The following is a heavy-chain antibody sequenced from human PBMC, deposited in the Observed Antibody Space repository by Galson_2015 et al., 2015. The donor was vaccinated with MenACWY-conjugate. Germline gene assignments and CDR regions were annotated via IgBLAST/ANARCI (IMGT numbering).Heavy chain of an antibody. Sequence: SLRLSCAASGFSFRSYAMSWVRQAPGKGLEWVSGISGSGGSRYDADSVEGRFTISRDNSKNTLYLQMNSLRAEDTAVYYCARSPGGYSSGGQIDSWGQGSLVAVSS. CDR3: ARSPGGYSSGGQIDS. J-gene: IGHJ4*02. V-gene: IGHV3-23*01. D-gene: IGHD5-18*01. CDR1: GFSFRSYA. CDR2: ISGSGGSR.